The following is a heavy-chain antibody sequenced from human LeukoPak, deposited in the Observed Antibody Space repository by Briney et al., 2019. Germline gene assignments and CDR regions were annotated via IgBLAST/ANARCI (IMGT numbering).Heavy chain of an antibody. D-gene: IGHD3-16*02. J-gene: IGHJ3*02. CDR2: ISSSGSTI. CDR1: GSTFSSYE. Sequence: PGGSLRLSCAASGSTFSSYEMNWVRQAPGKGLEWVSYISSSGSTIYYADSVKGRFTISTANASTSLSLHMNSLRARAPAVYSFAREVPVSYDAFDIWGQGTMVTVSS. CDR3: AREVPVSYDAFDI. V-gene: IGHV3-48*03.